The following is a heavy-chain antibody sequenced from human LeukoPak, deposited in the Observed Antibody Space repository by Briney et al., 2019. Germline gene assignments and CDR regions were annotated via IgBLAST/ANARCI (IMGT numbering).Heavy chain of an antibody. V-gene: IGHV3-48*03. CDR3: AELGITMIGGV. Sequence: SGGSLRLSCAASGFTFSSYEMNWVRQALGKGLEWASYISSSGSTIYYADSVKGRFTISRDNAKNSLYLQMNSLRAEDTAVYYCAELGITMIGGVWGKGTTVTISS. CDR2: ISSSGSTI. J-gene: IGHJ6*04. CDR1: GFTFSSYE. D-gene: IGHD3-10*02.